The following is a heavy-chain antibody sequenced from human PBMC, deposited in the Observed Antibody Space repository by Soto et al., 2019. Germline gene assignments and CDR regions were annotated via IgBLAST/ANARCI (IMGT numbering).Heavy chain of an antibody. CDR3: ARDREYSQWLAPVDY. CDR2: ISAGGSSK. Sequence: GGSLRLSCAASGFTFSTCAMRWVRQAPGKGLEWVSAISAGGSSKYYADSVKGRFTISRDNSKNTLYLQMNSLRAEDTAVYYCARDREYSQWLAPVDYWGQGTLDTVSS. J-gene: IGHJ4*02. V-gene: IGHV3-23*01. CDR1: GFTFSTCA. D-gene: IGHD6-19*01.